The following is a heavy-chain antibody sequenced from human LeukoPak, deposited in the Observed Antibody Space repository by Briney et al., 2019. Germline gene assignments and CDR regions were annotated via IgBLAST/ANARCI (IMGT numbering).Heavy chain of an antibody. CDR2: ISYDGNNK. CDR1: GFTFSSYG. V-gene: IGHV3-30*03. J-gene: IGHJ5*01. CDR3: VKGNTGSYYDNWFDS. Sequence: PGRSLRLSCAASGFTFSSYGMHWVRQAPGKGLEWVAVISYDGNNKYYADSVKGRFTFSRDNGKNSLYLQMNSLRSDDTALYYCVKGNTGSYYDNWFDSWGQGTLVTVSS. D-gene: IGHD1-26*01.